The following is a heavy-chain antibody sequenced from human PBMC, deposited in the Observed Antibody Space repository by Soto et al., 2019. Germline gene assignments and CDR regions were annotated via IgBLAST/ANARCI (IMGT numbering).Heavy chain of an antibody. CDR3: ARDAGSWGY. V-gene: IGHV3-48*02. D-gene: IGHD3-10*01. CDR1: GFTFSDYS. CDR2: ISSSSSTI. Sequence: EVQLVESGGGLVQPGGSLRLSCAASGFTFSDYSMDWVRQAPGKGLEWVSYISSSSSTIYYADSVKGRFTISRDNAKNSLYLQMNSLRDDDTALYYCARDAGSWGYWGQGTLVTVSS. J-gene: IGHJ4*02.